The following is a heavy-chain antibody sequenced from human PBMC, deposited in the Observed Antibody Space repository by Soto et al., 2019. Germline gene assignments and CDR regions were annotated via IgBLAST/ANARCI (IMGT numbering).Heavy chain of an antibody. CDR2: INPNSGGT. J-gene: IGHJ6*02. V-gene: IGHV1-2*04. CDR1: GYTFTGYY. CDR3: ARDGYSYGSALGDYYYYGMDV. D-gene: IGHD5-18*01. Sequence: ASVKVSCKASGYTFTGYYMHWVRQAPGQGREWMGWINPNSGGTNYAQKFQGWVTMTRDTSISTAYMELSRLRSDDTAVYYCARDGYSYGSALGDYYYYGMDVWGQGXTVTV.